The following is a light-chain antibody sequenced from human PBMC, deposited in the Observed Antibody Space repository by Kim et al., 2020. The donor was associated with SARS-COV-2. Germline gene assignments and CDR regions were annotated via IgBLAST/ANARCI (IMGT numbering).Light chain of an antibody. V-gene: IGKV1-33*01. J-gene: IGKJ4*01. Sequence: DIQMTQSPSSLSASVGDRVTITCQASQDIKKYLNWYQQKQGEAPKRLIYDASRLDEGVPSRFSGSGSGTYFTLTISSLQHDDFATYYCQQYDNLFLTFGGGTKVDIK. CDR3: QQYDNLFLT. CDR1: QDIKKY. CDR2: DAS.